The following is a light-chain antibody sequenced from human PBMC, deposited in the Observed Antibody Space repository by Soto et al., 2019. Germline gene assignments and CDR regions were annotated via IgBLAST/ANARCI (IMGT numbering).Light chain of an antibody. CDR1: SSNIGSNY. Sequence: QSVLTQPPSASGTPGQRVTISCSGSSSNIGSNYVYWYQQLPGTAPKLLIYSNNQRPSGVPDRFSGSKSGTSASLAISGLRSEDEADYYCQVWDSSSDLYVFGTGTKLTVL. CDR3: QVWDSSSDLYV. V-gene: IGLV1-47*02. J-gene: IGLJ1*01. CDR2: SNN.